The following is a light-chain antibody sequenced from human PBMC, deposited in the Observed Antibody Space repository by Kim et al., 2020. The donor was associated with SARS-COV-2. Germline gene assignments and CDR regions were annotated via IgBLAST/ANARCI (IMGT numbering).Light chain of an antibody. CDR2: EVS. J-gene: IGLJ1*01. CDR1: IRDVGGYNY. V-gene: IGLV2-8*01. CDR3: SSYAGSNNFDV. Sequence: QSVTTPCPGTIRDVGGYNYVSWYQQHPGKAPKLMIYEVSKRPSGVPDRFSGSKAGNTASLTVSGLQADDEADYYCSSYAGSNNFDVFGAGTKVTVL.